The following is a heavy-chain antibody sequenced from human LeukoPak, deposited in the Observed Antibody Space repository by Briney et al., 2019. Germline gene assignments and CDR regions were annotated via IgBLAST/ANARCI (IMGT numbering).Heavy chain of an antibody. CDR1: GGSISSYY. CDR2: LYYSGST. V-gene: IGHV4-59*01. Sequence: PSETLSLTCTVSGGSISSYYWSWIRQPPGKGLEWIGYLYYSGSTNFNPSLKSRLTMSIDTSKNQFSLKLYSVTSADTAVYYCARVVTDSYYYYMDVGGKGTTVTVSS. J-gene: IGHJ6*03. CDR3: ARVVTDSYYYYMDV.